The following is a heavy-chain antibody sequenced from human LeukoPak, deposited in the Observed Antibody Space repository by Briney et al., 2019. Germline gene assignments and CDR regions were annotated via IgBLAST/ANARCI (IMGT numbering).Heavy chain of an antibody. CDR3: AKDIGIYSYGYAFDY. CDR1: GFTFSSYG. Sequence: PGGSLRLSCAASGFTFSSYGMHWAHQAPGKRLEWVAVISYDGSNRYYADSVKGRFTISRDNSKNTLYLQMNSLRAEDTAVYYCAKDIGIYSYGYAFDYWGQGTLVTVSS. D-gene: IGHD5-18*01. V-gene: IGHV3-30*18. J-gene: IGHJ4*02. CDR2: ISYDGSNR.